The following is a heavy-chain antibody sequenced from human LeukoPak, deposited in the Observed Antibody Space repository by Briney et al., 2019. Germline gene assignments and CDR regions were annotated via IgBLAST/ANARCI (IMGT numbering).Heavy chain of an antibody. Sequence: KPSETLSLTCTVSGGSISGYYWNWIRQPPGKGLEWIGEINHSGSTNYNPSLKSRVTISVDTSKNQFSLKLSSVTAADTAVYYCVLTGHDAFDIWGQGTMVTVSS. CDR1: GGSISGYY. CDR3: VLTGHDAFDI. CDR2: INHSGST. D-gene: IGHD1-14*01. V-gene: IGHV4-34*01. J-gene: IGHJ3*02.